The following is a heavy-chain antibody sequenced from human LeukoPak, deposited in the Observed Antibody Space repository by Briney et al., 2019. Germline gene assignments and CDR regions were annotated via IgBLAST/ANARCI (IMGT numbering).Heavy chain of an antibody. Sequence: PGGSLRLSCAASGFTFSSYSMNWVRQAPGKGLEWVSAISGSGGSTYYADSVKGRFTISRDNSKNTLYLQMNSLRAEDTAVYYCAKHWRGAVVPRAFDIWGQGTMVTVSS. CDR3: AKHWRGAVVPRAFDI. CDR1: GFTFSSYS. V-gene: IGHV3-23*01. J-gene: IGHJ3*02. CDR2: ISGSGGST. D-gene: IGHD2-2*01.